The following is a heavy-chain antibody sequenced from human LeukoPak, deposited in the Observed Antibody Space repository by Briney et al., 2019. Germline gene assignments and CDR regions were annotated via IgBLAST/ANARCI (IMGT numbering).Heavy chain of an antibody. Sequence: GGSLRLSCAASGFTFSSYAMSWVRQAPGKGLEWVSAISGSGGSTYYADSVKGRFTISRDNSKNTLYLQMNSLRAEDTAVYYCARSGRMTTVTTGLFDYWGQGTLVTVSS. CDR3: ARSGRMTTVTTGLFDY. CDR1: GFTFSSYA. D-gene: IGHD4-17*01. CDR2: ISGSGGST. V-gene: IGHV3-23*01. J-gene: IGHJ4*02.